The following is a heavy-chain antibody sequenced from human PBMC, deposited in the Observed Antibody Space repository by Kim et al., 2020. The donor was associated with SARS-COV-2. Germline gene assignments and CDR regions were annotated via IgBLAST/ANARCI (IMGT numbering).Heavy chain of an antibody. Sequence: PSLKSRVTISVDTSKNQFSLKLSSVTAADTAVYYCARGNSRVFGGFPFDYWGQGTLVTVSS. D-gene: IGHD3-10*02. V-gene: IGHV4-34*01. J-gene: IGHJ4*02. CDR3: ARGNSRVFGGFPFDY.